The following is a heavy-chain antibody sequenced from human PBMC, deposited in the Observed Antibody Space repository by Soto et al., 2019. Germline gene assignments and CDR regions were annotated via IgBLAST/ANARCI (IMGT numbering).Heavy chain of an antibody. CDR2: IIPIFGTA. Sequence: QVQLVQSGAEVKKPGSSVKVSCKASGGTFSSYAISWVRQAPGQGLEWMGGIIPIFGTANYAQKFQGRVTITADESTSTAYMELSSLRSEDTAVYYCARLPPPDYYDSSGYYYWGQGTLVTVSS. CDR1: GGTFSSYA. CDR3: ARLPPPDYYDSSGYYY. D-gene: IGHD3-22*01. V-gene: IGHV1-69*01. J-gene: IGHJ4*02.